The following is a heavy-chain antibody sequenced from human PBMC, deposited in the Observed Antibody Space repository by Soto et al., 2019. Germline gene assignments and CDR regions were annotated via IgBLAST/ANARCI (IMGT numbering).Heavy chain of an antibody. J-gene: IGHJ4*02. Sequence: SVKVSCKASGGTFSSYAISWVRQAPGQGLEWMGGIIPIFGTANYAQKFQGRVTITADKSTSTAYMELSSLRSEDTAVYYCAQQRPYYDILTGYYPPYYFDYWGQGTLVTSPQ. D-gene: IGHD3-9*01. CDR1: GGTFSSYA. CDR2: IIPIFGTA. V-gene: IGHV1-69*06. CDR3: AQQRPYYDILTGYYPPYYFDY.